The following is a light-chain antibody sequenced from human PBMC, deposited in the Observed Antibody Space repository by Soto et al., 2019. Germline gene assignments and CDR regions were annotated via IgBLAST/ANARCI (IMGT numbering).Light chain of an antibody. J-gene: IGKJ5*01. CDR1: QSISSNY. Sequence: EIVLTQSPGTLSLSPGEGATLSCRASQSISSNYLAWYQQRPGQAPRLLIYGASSRATGIPDRFSGGGSGTDFTLTISRLEPEDLAVYCCQQYGSSSPTTFGQGTRPEI. CDR3: QQYGSSSPTT. V-gene: IGKV3-20*01. CDR2: GAS.